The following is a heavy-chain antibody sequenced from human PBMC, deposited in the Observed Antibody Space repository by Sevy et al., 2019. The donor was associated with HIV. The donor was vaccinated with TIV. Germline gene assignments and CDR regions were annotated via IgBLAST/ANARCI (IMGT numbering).Heavy chain of an antibody. V-gene: IGHV3-21*01. CDR3: ARETIGYCSSISCHYFDY. D-gene: IGHD2-2*01. CDR2: ITSRSNYI. CDR1: GFTFSTYN. Sequence: GGSLRLSCAASGFTFSTYNMNWVRQAPGKGLEWVSSITSRSNYIYYAVSVKGRFTISRDNAKNSLYLQMNSLRAEDSAVYYCARETIGYCSSISCHYFDYWGQGTLVTVSS. J-gene: IGHJ4*02.